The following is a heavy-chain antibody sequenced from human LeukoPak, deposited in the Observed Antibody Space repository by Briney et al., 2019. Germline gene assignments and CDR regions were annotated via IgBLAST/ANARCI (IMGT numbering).Heavy chain of an antibody. Sequence: GGSLRLSCAASGFTFSSYSMNWVRQAPGKGLEWVSSISSSSSYIYYADSVKGRFTISRDNAKNSLYLQMNSLRAEDTAVYYCARDWQRGVRGYSLWGQGTLVTVSS. D-gene: IGHD5-18*01. CDR1: GFTFSSYS. CDR3: ARDWQRGVRGYSL. V-gene: IGHV3-21*01. CDR2: ISSSSSYI. J-gene: IGHJ4*02.